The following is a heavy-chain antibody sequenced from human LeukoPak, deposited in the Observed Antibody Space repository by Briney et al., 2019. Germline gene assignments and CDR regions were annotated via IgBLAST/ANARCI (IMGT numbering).Heavy chain of an antibody. CDR3: ARDEEKAAGSL. CDR2: IIPLFGAP. D-gene: IGHD6-13*01. J-gene: IGHJ4*02. V-gene: IGHV1-69*01. CDR1: GGTFGSYA. Sequence: GSSVKVSCKPSGGTFGSYAISWVRQAPGQGLEWVGGIIPLFGAPLHAQKFQGRVTITADERTSTVYMDLSSLRSDDTAVYYCARDEEKAAGSLWGQGTPVIVCS.